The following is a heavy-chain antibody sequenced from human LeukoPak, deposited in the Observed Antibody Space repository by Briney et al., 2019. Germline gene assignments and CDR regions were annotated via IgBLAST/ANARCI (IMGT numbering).Heavy chain of an antibody. CDR1: GYTFTAYY. D-gene: IGHD3-10*01. CDR3: ARGKSGYYGSGSLLYGMDV. CDR2: IDPNSGGT. V-gene: IGHV1-2*02. J-gene: IGHJ6*02. Sequence: GASVKVSCKASGYTFTAYYMHWVRQAPGQGVEWMGWIDPNSGGTNYAQKFQGRVTMTRGTSISTAYMELSSLRSDDTAVYYCARGKSGYYGSGSLLYGMDVWGQGTTVTVSS.